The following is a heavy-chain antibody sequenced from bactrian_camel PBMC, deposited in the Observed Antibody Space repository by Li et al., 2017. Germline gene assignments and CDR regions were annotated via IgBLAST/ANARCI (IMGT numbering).Heavy chain of an antibody. J-gene: IGHJ4*01. CDR3: AAAVGGRSGACTSPFTY. CDR1: GFPSNTCG. CDR2: IDGRGTST. V-gene: IGHV3S53*01. D-gene: IGHD7*01. Sequence: HVQLVESGGGSVQAGGSLRLSCTAPGFPSNTCGMAWYRQAAGQQREWLSTIDGRGTSTIYADSVRGRFTISNDMANNALYLQMDNLEPEDTATYYCAAAVGGRSGACTSPFTYWGQGTQVTVS.